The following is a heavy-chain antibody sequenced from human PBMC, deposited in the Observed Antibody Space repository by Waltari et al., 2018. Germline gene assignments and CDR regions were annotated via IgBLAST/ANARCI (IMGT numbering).Heavy chain of an antibody. CDR1: GFTFSSYS. D-gene: IGHD6-13*01. V-gene: IGHV3-48*04. CDR3: ARGLGLSWYFDY. Sequence: EVQLVESGGGLVQPGGSLRLSCAASGFTFSSYSMNWVRQAPGNGLEWVSYISSSSSTIYYADSVKGRFTNSRDNAKNSLYLQMNSRRAEDTAVYYCARGLGLSWYFDYWGQGTLVTVSS. J-gene: IGHJ4*02. CDR2: ISSSSSTI.